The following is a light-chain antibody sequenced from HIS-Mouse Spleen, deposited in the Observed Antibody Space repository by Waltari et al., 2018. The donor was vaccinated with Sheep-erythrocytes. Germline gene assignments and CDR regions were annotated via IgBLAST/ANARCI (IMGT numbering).Light chain of an antibody. CDR2: DVS. CDR1: SSDVGGYTY. Sequence: QSALTQPPSVSGSPGQSVTISCTGSSSDVGGYTYVSWYQQHPGKAPKLMIYDVSKRPSGVPDRFSGSKSGNTASLTISGLQAEDEADYYCCSYAGSYNHVFATGTKVTVL. J-gene: IGLJ1*01. CDR3: CSYAGSYNHV. V-gene: IGLV2-11*01.